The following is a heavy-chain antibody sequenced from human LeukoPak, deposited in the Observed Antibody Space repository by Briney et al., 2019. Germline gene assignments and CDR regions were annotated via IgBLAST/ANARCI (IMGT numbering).Heavy chain of an antibody. Sequence: GPSLRLSCAASGFTFSRYGMHWVRQAPGKGLEWVAVIWHDESKKYYADSVEGRFTSSRDTSKNTLYLQMNSLRVEDTAVYYCARDGTLGASGSYYNLPYWGQGTLVTVSS. CDR2: IWHDESKK. CDR3: ARDGTLGASGSYYNLPY. J-gene: IGHJ4*02. D-gene: IGHD3-10*01. V-gene: IGHV3-33*01. CDR1: GFTFSRYG.